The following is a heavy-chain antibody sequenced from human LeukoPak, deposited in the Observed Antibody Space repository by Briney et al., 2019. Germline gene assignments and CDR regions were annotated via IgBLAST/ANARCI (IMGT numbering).Heavy chain of an antibody. J-gene: IGHJ6*02. CDR3: ASSALLLPTYYYYGMDV. CDR1: GGSFSGYY. CDR2: INHSGST. D-gene: IGHD3-22*01. V-gene: IGHV4-34*01. Sequence: KPSETLSLTCAVYGGSFSGYYWSWIRQPPGKGLEWIGEINHSGSTNYNPSLKSRVTISVDTSKNQFSLKLSSVTAADTAVYYCASSALLLPTYYYYGMDVWGQGTTVTVSS.